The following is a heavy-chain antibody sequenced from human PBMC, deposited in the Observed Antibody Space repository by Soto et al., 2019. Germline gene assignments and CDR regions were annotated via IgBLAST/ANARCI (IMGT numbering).Heavy chain of an antibody. J-gene: IGHJ3*01. Sequence: SETLSLTCTVSGASITESYWSWIRQAPGKALSWIGFIFHSGITRYNLSLKGRASISIDRSNNQVSLKLTSVTSSDTAVYYCARGMAAAGDTFDVWGQGTMVTVSS. CDR2: IFHSGIT. CDR1: GASITESY. CDR3: ARGMAAAGDTFDV. V-gene: IGHV4-4*08. D-gene: IGHD6-25*01.